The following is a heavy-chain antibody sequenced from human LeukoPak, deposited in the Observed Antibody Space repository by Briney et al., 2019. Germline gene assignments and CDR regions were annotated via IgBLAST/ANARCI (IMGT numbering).Heavy chain of an antibody. CDR2: INHSGST. CDR3: ARQAENGSGSYYNY. J-gene: IGHJ4*02. D-gene: IGHD3-10*01. CDR1: GFTFSSYS. V-gene: IGHV4-34*01. Sequence: GSLRLSCAASGFTFSSYSMNWVRQAPGKGLEWIGEINHSGSTNYNPSLKSRVTISVDTSKNQFSLKLSSVTAADTAVYYCARQAENGSGSYYNYWGQGTLVTVSS.